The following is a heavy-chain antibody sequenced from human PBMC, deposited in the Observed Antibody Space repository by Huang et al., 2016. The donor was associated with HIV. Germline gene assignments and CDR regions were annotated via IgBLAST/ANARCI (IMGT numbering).Heavy chain of an antibody. Sequence: QVQLQESGPGLVKPSQTLSLTCTVSGESIGSGGHYWSWIRQPPGKVLVWIGFIYYGRSTYPNPSLKRRVTISVDTSKNQFSLKLSSVTAADTAVYFCSRALYYHGSGSYSDYWGRGTLVTVSS. D-gene: IGHD3-10*01. CDR2: IYYGRST. J-gene: IGHJ4*02. V-gene: IGHV4-30-4*08. CDR1: GESIGSGGHY. CDR3: SRALYYHGSGSYSDY.